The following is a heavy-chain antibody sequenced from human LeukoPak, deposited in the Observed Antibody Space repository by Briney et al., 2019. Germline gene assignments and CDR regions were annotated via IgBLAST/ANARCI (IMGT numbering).Heavy chain of an antibody. CDR1: GYTFTSYY. D-gene: IGHD6-13*01. J-gene: IGHJ4*02. Sequence: ASVKVSCKASGYTFTSYYMHWVRQAPGQGLEWMGLINPSGGSTSYAQKFQGRVTMTRDTSTSTVYMELSSLRSEDTAVYYCARDQFRVAAAGTLVLALYYWGQGTLVTVSS. CDR2: INPSGGST. V-gene: IGHV1-46*01. CDR3: ARDQFRVAAAGTLVLALYY.